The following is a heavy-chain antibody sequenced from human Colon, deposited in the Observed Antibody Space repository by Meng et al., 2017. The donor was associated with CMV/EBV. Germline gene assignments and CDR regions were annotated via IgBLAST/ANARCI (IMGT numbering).Heavy chain of an antibody. CDR3: AKSLRGTRRYYFDY. Sequence: GESLKISCAASGFTFSNYGMAWVRQAPGKGLELVSVIYGSGRTTYYADSVKGRFTISRDNSKDTMYLQMNSLRVEDTAVYYCAKSLRGTRRYYFDYWGQGTLVTVSS. V-gene: IGHV3-23*03. CDR2: IYGSGRTT. D-gene: IGHD3-16*01. J-gene: IGHJ4*02. CDR1: GFTFSNYG.